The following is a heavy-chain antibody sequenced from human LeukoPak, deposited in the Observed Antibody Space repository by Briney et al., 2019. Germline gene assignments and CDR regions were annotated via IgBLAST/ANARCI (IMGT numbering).Heavy chain of an antibody. CDR3: ARAILGAAAGMDWYFDL. Sequence: PSETLSLTCAVYGGTFSGYYWTWIRQPPGKGLEWIGEIDHSGSTNYNPSLKSRVTISVDTSKNQFSLKRGSVTAADTAVYYCARAILGAAAGMDWYFDLWGRGTLVTVSS. D-gene: IGHD6-13*01. CDR1: GGTFSGYY. V-gene: IGHV4-34*01. J-gene: IGHJ2*01. CDR2: IDHSGST.